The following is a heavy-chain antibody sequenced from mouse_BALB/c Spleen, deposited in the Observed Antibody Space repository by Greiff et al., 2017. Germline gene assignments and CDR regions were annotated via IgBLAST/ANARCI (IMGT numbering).Heavy chain of an antibody. J-gene: IGHJ2*01. CDR3: ARRILLRYYYIDY. CDR1: GYTFSSYW. CDR2: ILPGSGST. D-gene: IGHD1-1*01. Sequence: VQLQQSAAELARPGASVKISCKATGYTFSSYWIEWVKQRPGHGLEWIGEILPGSGSTNYNEKFKGKATFTADTSSNTAYMQLSSLTSEDSAVYYCARRILLRYYYIDYWGQGTTLTVSS. V-gene: IGHV1-9*01.